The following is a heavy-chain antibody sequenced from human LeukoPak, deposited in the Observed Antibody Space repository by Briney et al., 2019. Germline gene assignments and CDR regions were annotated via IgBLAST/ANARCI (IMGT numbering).Heavy chain of an antibody. CDR2: IIPILGIA. J-gene: IGHJ4*02. V-gene: IGHV1-69*04. CDR1: GGTFSSYA. Sequence: ASVKVSCKASGGTFSSYAISWVRQAPGQGLEWMGRIIPILGIANYAQKFQGRVTITADKSTSTAYMELSSLRSEDTAVYYCAREITMVRGVRHLDYWGQGTLVTVPS. D-gene: IGHD3-10*01. CDR3: AREITMVRGVRHLDY.